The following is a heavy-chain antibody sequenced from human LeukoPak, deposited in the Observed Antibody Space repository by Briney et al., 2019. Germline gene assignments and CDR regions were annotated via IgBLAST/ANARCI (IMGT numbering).Heavy chain of an antibody. Sequence: ASVKVSCKASGYTFTSYGISWVRHAPGQGLEWMGWISAYNGNTNYAQKLQGRVTMTTDTYTSTAYMELRSLTSDDTAVYYCARVVSSWYGGYYYYYMDVWGKGTTVTVSS. CDR2: ISAYNGNT. J-gene: IGHJ6*03. CDR3: ARVVSSWYGGYYYYYMDV. V-gene: IGHV1-18*01. D-gene: IGHD6-13*01. CDR1: GYTFTSYG.